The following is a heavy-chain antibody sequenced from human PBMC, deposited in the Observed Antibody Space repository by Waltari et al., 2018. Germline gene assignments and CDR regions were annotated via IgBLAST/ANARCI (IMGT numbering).Heavy chain of an antibody. V-gene: IGHV3-66*01. Sequence: EVQLVESGGGLVQPGGSLRLSCAASGFTVSSNYMSWVRQAPGKGLDGGSVIYSGGSTYYADSVKGRLTISRDNAKNSLYLQMNSVRAEDTAVYYCAREYSYGPFDYWGQGTLVTISS. D-gene: IGHD5-18*01. CDR1: GFTVSSNY. J-gene: IGHJ4*02. CDR2: IYSGGST. CDR3: AREYSYGPFDY.